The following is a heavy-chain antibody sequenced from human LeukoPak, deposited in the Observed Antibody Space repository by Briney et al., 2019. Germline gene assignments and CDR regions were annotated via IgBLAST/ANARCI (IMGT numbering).Heavy chain of an antibody. D-gene: IGHD3-22*01. CDR3: ARDYYDSSGYYFDY. V-gene: IGHV3-48*03. J-gene: IGHJ4*02. CDR1: GFTFSSYE. Sequence: GGSLRLSCAASGFTFSSYEMNWVRQAPGKGLEWVSYISSRSSTIYYANSMKGRFTISRDNAKNSLYLQMNSLRAEDTAVYYCARDYYDSSGYYFDYWGQGTLVTVSS. CDR2: ISSRSSTI.